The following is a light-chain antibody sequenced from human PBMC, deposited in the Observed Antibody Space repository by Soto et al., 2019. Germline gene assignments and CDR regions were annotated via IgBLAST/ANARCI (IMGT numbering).Light chain of an antibody. CDR1: QSISSNY. V-gene: IGKV3-20*01. Sequence: EIVLTQSPGTLSLSPGERTTLSCRASQSISSNYLAWYQQTPGQAPRLLIYDASSRAAGIPDRFSGSGSGTDFSLTIIRLEPEDFGVYYCQQYAGSSRTFGQGTKVDIK. CDR3: QQYAGSSRT. CDR2: DAS. J-gene: IGKJ1*01.